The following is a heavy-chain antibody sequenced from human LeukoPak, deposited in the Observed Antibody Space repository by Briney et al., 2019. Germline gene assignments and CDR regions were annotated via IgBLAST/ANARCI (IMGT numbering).Heavy chain of an antibody. CDR3: ARGRSWGSYYYDSSGYYKRENWFDP. Sequence: SETLSLTCTVSGGSISSYYWSWIRQPPGKGLEWIGYIYYSGSTYYNPSLKSRVTISVDTSKNQFSLKLSSVTAADTAVYYCARGRSWGSYYYDSSGYYKRENWFDPWGQGTLVTVSS. V-gene: IGHV4-30-4*08. CDR2: IYYSGST. J-gene: IGHJ5*02. CDR1: GGSISSYY. D-gene: IGHD3-22*01.